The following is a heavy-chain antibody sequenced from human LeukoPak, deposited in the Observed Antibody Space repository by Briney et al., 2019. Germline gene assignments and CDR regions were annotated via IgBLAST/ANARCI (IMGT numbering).Heavy chain of an antibody. CDR2: ILPIFGTG. D-gene: IGHD1-7*01. Sequence: GASVKVSCKASGDTLSSYSISWVRQAPGQGLEWMGGILPIFGTGDYTQEFQGRVTITTDESTSTAYMELSSLRSEDTAVYYCSRDNYAGANWFDPWGQGTLVTVSS. CDR1: GDTLSSYS. J-gene: IGHJ5*02. V-gene: IGHV1-69*05. CDR3: SRDNYAGANWFDP.